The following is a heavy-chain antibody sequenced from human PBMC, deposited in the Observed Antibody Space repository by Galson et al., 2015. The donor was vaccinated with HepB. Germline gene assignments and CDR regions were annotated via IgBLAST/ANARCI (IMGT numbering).Heavy chain of an antibody. V-gene: IGHV3-30*04. D-gene: IGHD2-15*01. CDR3: ARVNIVVVVAASGFDY. CDR2: ISYDGSNK. J-gene: IGHJ4*02. CDR1: GFTFSSYA. Sequence: SLRLSCAASGFTFSSYAMHWVRQAPGKGLEWVAVISYDGSNKYYADSVKGRFTISRDNSKNTLYLQMNSLRAEDTAVYYCARVNIVVVVAASGFDYWGQGTLVTVSS.